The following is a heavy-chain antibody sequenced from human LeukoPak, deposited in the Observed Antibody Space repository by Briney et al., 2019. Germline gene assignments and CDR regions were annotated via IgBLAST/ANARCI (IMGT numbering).Heavy chain of an antibody. D-gene: IGHD3-22*01. CDR2: IIPILGIA. J-gene: IGHJ5*02. Sequence: ASVKVSCKASGYTFTSYGISWVRQAPGQGLEWMGRIIPILGIANYAQKFQGRVTITADKSTSTAYMELSSLRSEDTAVYYCARETVHDSSGYYLPWGQGALVTVSS. CDR3: ARETVHDSSGYYLP. V-gene: IGHV1-69*04. CDR1: GYTFTSYG.